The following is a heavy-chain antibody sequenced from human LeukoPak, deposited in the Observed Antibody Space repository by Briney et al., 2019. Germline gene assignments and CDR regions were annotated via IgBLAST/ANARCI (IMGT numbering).Heavy chain of an antibody. V-gene: IGHV3-74*01. D-gene: IGHD1-26*01. CDR1: GFTFTTYW. J-gene: IGHJ4*02. Sequence: PGGSLRLSCAASGFTFTTYWMHWVRQAPGKGLVWVSHINSDGSITSYADSVKGRFTISRDNAKNTLYLQMNSLRAEDTAVYYCVKDSPPRYSGSPPAYWGQGTLVTVSS. CDR3: VKDSPPRYSGSPPAY. CDR2: INSDGSIT.